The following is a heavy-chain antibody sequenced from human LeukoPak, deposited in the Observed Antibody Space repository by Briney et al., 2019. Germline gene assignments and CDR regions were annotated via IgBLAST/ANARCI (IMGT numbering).Heavy chain of an antibody. CDR3: ARDGDGYNLVPDAFDI. Sequence: SETLSLTCTVSGYSISSGYYWGWIRQPPGKGLEWIGSIYHSGSTYYNPSLKSRVTISVDTSKNQFSLKLSSVTAADTAVYYCARDGDGYNLVPDAFDIWGQGTMVTVSS. D-gene: IGHD5-24*01. CDR1: GYSISSGYY. J-gene: IGHJ3*02. V-gene: IGHV4-38-2*02. CDR2: IYHSGST.